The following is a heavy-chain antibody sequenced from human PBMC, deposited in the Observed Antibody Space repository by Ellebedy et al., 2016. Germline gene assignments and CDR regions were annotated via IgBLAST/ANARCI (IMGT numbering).Heavy chain of an antibody. V-gene: IGHV3-33*01. Sequence: GESLKISCAASGFTFSSYGMHWVRQAPGKGLEWVAVIWYDGSNKYYADSVKGRFTISRDNSKNTLYLKMNSLRAEDTAVYYCARDARSSGWSGTFCFDYWGQGTLVTVSS. D-gene: IGHD6-19*01. CDR3: ARDARSSGWSGTFCFDY. CDR2: IWYDGSNK. CDR1: GFTFSSYG. J-gene: IGHJ4*02.